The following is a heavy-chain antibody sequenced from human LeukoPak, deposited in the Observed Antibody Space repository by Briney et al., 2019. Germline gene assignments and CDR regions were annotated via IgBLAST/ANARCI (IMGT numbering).Heavy chain of an antibody. D-gene: IGHD6-6*01. J-gene: IGHJ6*02. V-gene: IGHV4-30-2*01. CDR1: GGSISSGGYS. CDR2: IYHSEST. Sequence: SQTLSLTCAVSGGSISSGGYSWSWIRQPPGEGLEWIGYIYHSESTYYNPSLKSRVTISVDRSKNQFSLKLSSVTAADTAVYYCARGNLVYGMDVWGQGTTVTVSS. CDR3: ARGNLVYGMDV.